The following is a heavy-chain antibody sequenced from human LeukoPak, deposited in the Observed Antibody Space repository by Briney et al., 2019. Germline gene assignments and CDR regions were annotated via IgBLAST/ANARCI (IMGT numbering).Heavy chain of an antibody. CDR1: GFTFSTYA. CDR3: AKDGQWEPHCFDY. CDR2: ISGSGGST. Sequence: PGGSLRLSCAASGFTFSTYAMSWVRQAPGKGLECVSAISGSGGSTYYADSVKGRFTVSRDNSKNTLYLQMNSLRAEDTAVYYCAKDGQWEPHCFDYWGQGTLVTVSS. V-gene: IGHV3-23*01. J-gene: IGHJ4*02. D-gene: IGHD1-26*01.